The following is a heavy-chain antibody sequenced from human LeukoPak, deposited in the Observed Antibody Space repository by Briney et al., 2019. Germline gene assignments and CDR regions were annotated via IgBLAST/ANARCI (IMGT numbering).Heavy chain of an antibody. V-gene: IGHV4-61*01. CDR3: ARDRLGGYSYVY. D-gene: IGHD5-12*01. J-gene: IGHJ4*02. CDR1: GGSVSSGSYF. CDR2: IYDSGRT. Sequence: PSETLSLTCTVSGGSVSSGSYFWTWIRQSPGKGLEYVGYIYDSGRTNYNPSLKSRVTISKDTSKNQFSLKLSSVTAADTAVYYCARDRLGGYSYVYWGQGSLVTVSS.